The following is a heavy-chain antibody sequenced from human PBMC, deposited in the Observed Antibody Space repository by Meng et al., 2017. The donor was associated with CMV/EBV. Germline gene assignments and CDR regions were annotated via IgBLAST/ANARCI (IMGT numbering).Heavy chain of an antibody. D-gene: IGHD2-8*01. Sequence: SETLSLTCTVPGGSISSYYWSWIRQPPGKGLEWIGYIYYSGSTNYNPSLKSRVTISVDTSKNQFSLKLSSVTAADTAVYYCATPTNYYYYGMDVWGQGTTVTVSS. CDR3: ATPTNYYYYGMDV. CDR1: GGSISSYY. J-gene: IGHJ6*02. V-gene: IGHV4-59*01. CDR2: IYYSGST.